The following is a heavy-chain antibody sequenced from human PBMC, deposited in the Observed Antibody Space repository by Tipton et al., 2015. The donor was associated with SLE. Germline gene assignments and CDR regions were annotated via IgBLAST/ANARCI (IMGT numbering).Heavy chain of an antibody. CDR1: GFIFSSYE. J-gene: IGHJ4*02. D-gene: IGHD6-13*01. Sequence: GSLRLSCDASGFIFSSYEMHWVRQAPGKGLEWVANIKQDGSENYYVDSVKGRFTISRDNAKSSLYLQMNSLRAEDTAVYYCAREGVSSPDYWGQGTLVTVSS. CDR3: AREGVSSPDY. CDR2: IKQDGSEN. V-gene: IGHV3-7*01.